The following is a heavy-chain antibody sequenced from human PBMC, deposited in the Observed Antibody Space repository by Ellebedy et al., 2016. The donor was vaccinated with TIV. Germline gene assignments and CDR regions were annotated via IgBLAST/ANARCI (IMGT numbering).Heavy chain of an antibody. D-gene: IGHD1-14*01. CDR2: VNQDGTEK. CDR3: ARGNRQPGASDI. J-gene: IGHJ3*02. V-gene: IGHV3-7*03. CDR1: GFTFSTYW. Sequence: PGGSLRLSCAASGFTFSTYWMNWIRQAPGKGPEWVACVNQDGTEKHYMDSVKGRFPISRDNADKSLHLQMNSLRAEDTAVYYCARGNRQPGASDIWGQGTMVSVSS.